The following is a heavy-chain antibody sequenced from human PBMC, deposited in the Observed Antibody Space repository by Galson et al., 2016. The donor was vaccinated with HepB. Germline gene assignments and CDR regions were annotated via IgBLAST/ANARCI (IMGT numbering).Heavy chain of an antibody. V-gene: IGHV3-23*01. CDR3: AQSTLKSPYTSSWYYFHY. D-gene: IGHD2-2*02. Sequence: SLRLSCAASGFIFSDNAMSWVRQAPGKGLEWVSAISGRGGSTYYADSVKGRFTISRDNSEDTQYLQMSSLRAEDAAVYYCAQSTLKSPYTSSWYYFHYWGQGTLVTVSS. J-gene: IGHJ4*02. CDR2: ISGRGGST. CDR1: GFIFSDNA.